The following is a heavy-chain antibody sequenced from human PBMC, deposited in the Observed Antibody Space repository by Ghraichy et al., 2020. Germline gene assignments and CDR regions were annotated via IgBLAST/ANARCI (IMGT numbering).Heavy chain of an antibody. J-gene: IGHJ4*02. CDR2: IYYSGST. V-gene: IGHV4-31*03. D-gene: IGHD3-10*01. Sequence: LRLSCTVSGGSISSGGYYWSWIRQHPGKGLEWIGYIYYSGSTYYNPSLKSRVTISVDTSKNQFSLKLSSVTAADTAVYYCARDSGNYGSGSALDYWGQGTLVTVSS. CDR3: ARDSGNYGSGSALDY. CDR1: GGSISSGGYY.